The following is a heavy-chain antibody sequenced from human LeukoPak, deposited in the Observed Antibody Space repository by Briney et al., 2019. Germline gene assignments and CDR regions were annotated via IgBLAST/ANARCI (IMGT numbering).Heavy chain of an antibody. CDR3: ASLTSHYYDSSGYPY. Sequence: SETLSLTCAVYGGSFSGYYWSWIRQPPGKGLEWIGEINHSGSTNYNPSLKSRVTISVDTSKNQFSLKLSSVTAADTAVYYCASLTSHYYDSSGYPYWGQGTLVTVSS. V-gene: IGHV4-34*01. J-gene: IGHJ4*02. CDR2: INHSGST. CDR1: GGSFSGYY. D-gene: IGHD3-22*01.